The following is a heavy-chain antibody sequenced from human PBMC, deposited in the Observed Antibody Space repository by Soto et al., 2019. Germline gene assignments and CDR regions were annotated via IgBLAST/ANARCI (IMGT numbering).Heavy chain of an antibody. CDR1: RFTFSSYA. CDR2: ISYDGSNK. J-gene: IGHJ4*02. Sequence: QVQLVESGGGVVQPGRSLRLSCAASRFTFSSYAMHWVRQAPGKGLEWVAVISYDGSNKYYADSVKGRFTISRDNSKNTLYLQMNSLRAEDTAVYYCAREVQLWSALDYWGQGTLVTVSS. CDR3: AREVQLWSALDY. D-gene: IGHD5-18*01. V-gene: IGHV3-30-3*01.